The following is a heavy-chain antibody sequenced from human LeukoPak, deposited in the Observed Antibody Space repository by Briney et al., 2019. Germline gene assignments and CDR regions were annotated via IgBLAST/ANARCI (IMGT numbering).Heavy chain of an antibody. CDR2: IGGAET. D-gene: IGHD2-8*01. J-gene: IGHJ3*02. CDR1: GFTFSVFA. CDR3: AKDSWSHNGIYDPFDI. Sequence: GGSLRLSCAASGFTFSVFAMSWVRQAPGKGLEWVSVIGGAETYYTDSVKGRFIISRDNSKNTVSLQMNSLRPEDTAVYYCAKDSWSHNGIYDPFDIWGQGTVVTVSS. V-gene: IGHV3-23*01.